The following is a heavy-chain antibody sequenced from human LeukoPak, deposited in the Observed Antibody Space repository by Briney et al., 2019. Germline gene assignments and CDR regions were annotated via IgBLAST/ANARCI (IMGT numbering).Heavy chain of an antibody. D-gene: IGHD3-3*01. CDR2: IYYSGST. CDR1: GGSISSSSYY. Sequence: PSETLSLTCTVSGGSISSSSYYWGWIRQPPGKGLEWIGSIYYSGSTYYNPSLKSRVTISVDTSKDQFSLKLSSVTAADTAVYYCHIGGRVVSVFGVVITLDYWGQGTLVTVSS. J-gene: IGHJ4*02. CDR3: HIGGRVVSVFGVVITLDY. V-gene: IGHV4-39*07.